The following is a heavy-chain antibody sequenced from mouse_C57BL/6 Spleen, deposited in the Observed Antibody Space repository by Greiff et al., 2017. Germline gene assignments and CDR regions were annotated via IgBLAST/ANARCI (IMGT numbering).Heavy chain of an antibody. CDR1: GFNIKDDY. V-gene: IGHV14-4*01. CDR3: TTNHYGSSYWYFDV. D-gene: IGHD1-1*01. Sequence: EVKLLESGAELVRPGASVKLSCTASGFNIKDDYMHWVKQRPEQGLEWIGWIDPENGDTEYAAKFQGKATITADTSSNKAYLQLSSLTSEDTAVYYCTTNHYGSSYWYFDVWGTGTTVTVSS. J-gene: IGHJ1*03. CDR2: IDPENGDT.